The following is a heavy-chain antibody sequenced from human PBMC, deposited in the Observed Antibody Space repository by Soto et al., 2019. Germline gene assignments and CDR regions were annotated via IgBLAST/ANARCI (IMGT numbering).Heavy chain of an antibody. V-gene: IGHV1-18*04. Sequence: ASVKVSCKASGYTFTSYGISWVRQAPGQGLEWMGWISAYNGNTNYAQKLQGRVTMTTDTSTSTAYMELRSLRSDDTAVYYCARDLADIVVVPAADELELSFDPWGQGTLVTVSS. CDR2: ISAYNGNT. D-gene: IGHD2-2*01. CDR1: GYTFTSYG. CDR3: ARDLADIVVVPAADELELSFDP. J-gene: IGHJ5*02.